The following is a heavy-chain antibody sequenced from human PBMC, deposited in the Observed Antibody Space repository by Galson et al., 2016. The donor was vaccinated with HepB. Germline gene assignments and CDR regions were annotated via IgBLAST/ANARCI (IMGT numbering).Heavy chain of an antibody. CDR1: GGSINSSNYY. CDR2: IYYSGST. V-gene: IGHV4-39*07. D-gene: IGHD3-10*01. J-gene: IGHJ4*02. CDR3: VKPLWFGETHGDY. Sequence: ETLSLTCSVSGGSINSSNYYWGWIRQPPGKGLEWIGSIYYSGSTYYNPSLKSRVTISVDTSKHQFSLKLSSVTAADTAVYYCVKPLWFGETHGDYWGQGTLVTVSS.